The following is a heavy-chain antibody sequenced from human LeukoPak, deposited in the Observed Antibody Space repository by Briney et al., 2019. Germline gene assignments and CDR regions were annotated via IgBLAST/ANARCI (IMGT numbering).Heavy chain of an antibody. J-gene: IGHJ5*02. CDR2: VYRGGST. CDR1: GFTVSSNY. V-gene: IGHV3-66*01. Sequence: AGGSLRLSCAASGFTVSSNYMSWVRQAPGKGLEWVSSVYRGGSTYYADSVKGRFTISRDNSENTLYLQMNSLRAEDTAVYYCARDAGAAAGTTWFDPWGQGTLVTVSS. D-gene: IGHD6-13*01. CDR3: ARDAGAAAGTTWFDP.